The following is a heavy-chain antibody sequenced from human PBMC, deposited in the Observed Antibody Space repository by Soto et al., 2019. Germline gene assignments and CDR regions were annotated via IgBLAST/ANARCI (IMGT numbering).Heavy chain of an antibody. CDR1: FTDHG. CDR2: IYPGDSDT. CDR3: SRPISNIRYYYYVLAF. Sequence: FTDHGFGWIRDLPPKGLEWMGIIYPGDSDTRYSPSFQGHVTITVDKSTSTAYLQWTTLKASDTAMDDGSRPISNIRYYYYVLAFRGQGTSVTVS. J-gene: IGHJ6*02. V-gene: IGHV5-51*01. D-gene: IGHD6-13*01.